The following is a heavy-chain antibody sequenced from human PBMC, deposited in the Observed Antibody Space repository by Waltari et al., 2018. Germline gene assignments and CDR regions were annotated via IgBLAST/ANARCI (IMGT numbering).Heavy chain of an antibody. D-gene: IGHD5-12*01. Sequence: QVQLVQSGAEVKKPGSSVKVSCKAYGGTFSSYALSWVRQAPGQGLEWMGGIIPTFGTANNAQRFQGRVTITTDESTSTAYMELSSLRSEDTAVYYCARDVGGYGILDYWGQGTLVTVSS. CDR1: GGTFSSYA. V-gene: IGHV1-69*05. CDR2: IIPTFGTA. J-gene: IGHJ4*02. CDR3: ARDVGGYGILDY.